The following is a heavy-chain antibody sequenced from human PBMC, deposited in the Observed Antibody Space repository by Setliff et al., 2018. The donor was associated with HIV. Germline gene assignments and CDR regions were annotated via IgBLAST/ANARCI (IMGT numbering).Heavy chain of an antibody. CDR2: IYNSVTT. D-gene: IGHD2-2*01. V-gene: IGHV4-59*01. J-gene: IGHJ5*02. CDR1: GASISSNT. CDR3: ARGGTSSNWFGP. Sequence: PSETLSLTCIVSGASISSNTWSWIRQAPGKGLQWIGFIYNSVTTNYNPSLKSRVTMSLDTSKNQFSLKLTSVTAADTAVYYCARGGTSSNWFGPWGQGTLVTVSS.